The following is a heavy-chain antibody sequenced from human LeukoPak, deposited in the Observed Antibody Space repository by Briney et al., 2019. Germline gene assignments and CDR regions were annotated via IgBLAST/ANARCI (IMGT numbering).Heavy chain of an antibody. CDR2: IYHSGTT. CDR3: ARLRYYGSGSYRFDP. CDR1: GDSISSSNW. Sequence: PSETLSLTCAVSGDSISSSNWWIWVRQPPGEGLEWIGEIYHSGTTNYNPSLKSRVTISVDTSKNQFSLKLSSVTAADTAVYYCARLRYYGSGSYRFDPWGQGTLVTVSS. D-gene: IGHD3-10*01. V-gene: IGHV4-4*02. J-gene: IGHJ5*02.